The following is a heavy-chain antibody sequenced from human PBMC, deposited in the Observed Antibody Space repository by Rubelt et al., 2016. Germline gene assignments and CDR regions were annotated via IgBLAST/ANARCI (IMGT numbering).Heavy chain of an antibody. J-gene: IGHJ6*02. CDR2: ISGSGGST. V-gene: IGHV3-23*04. CDR3: ARDAYGDYYYYGMDV. Sequence: VQLVESGGGVVQPGRSLRLSCAASGFTFSSYAMHWVRQAPGKGLEWVSAISGSGGSTYYADSVKGRFPISRDNSKNTLYLQMNSLRAEDTAVYYCARDAYGDYYYYGMDVWGQGTTVTVSS. D-gene: IGHD4-17*01. CDR1: GFTFSSYA.